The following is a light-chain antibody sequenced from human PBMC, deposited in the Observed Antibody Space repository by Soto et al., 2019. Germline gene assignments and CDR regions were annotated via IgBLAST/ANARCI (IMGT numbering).Light chain of an antibody. CDR3: QHYSTSAFT. Sequence: EIVLTQSPGTLSLSPGERATLSCRASQSVSNYLAWYRQRPGQAPRLLIHGASIRATGIPDRFSGSGSGTDFTLTISRLEPEDVAVYYCQHYSTSAFTFGPGTKVDIK. V-gene: IGKV3-20*01. CDR1: QSVSNY. CDR2: GAS. J-gene: IGKJ3*01.